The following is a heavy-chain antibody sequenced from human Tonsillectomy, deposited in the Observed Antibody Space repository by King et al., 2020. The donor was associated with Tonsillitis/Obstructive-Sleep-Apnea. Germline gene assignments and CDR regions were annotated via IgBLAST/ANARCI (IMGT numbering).Heavy chain of an antibody. CDR1: GFSLSNARMG. V-gene: IGHV2-26*01. CDR3: ARMVVRPLSEIYYYYMDV. D-gene: IGHD2-15*01. J-gene: IGHJ6*03. CDR2: IFSNDEK. Sequence: TLKESGPVLVKPTETLTLTCTVSGFSLSNARMGVSWIRQPPGKALEWLAHIFSNDEKSYSASVKSRLTISKDTSKSQVVLTMTNMDPVDTATYYCARMVVRPLSEIYYYYMDVWGKGTTVTVSS.